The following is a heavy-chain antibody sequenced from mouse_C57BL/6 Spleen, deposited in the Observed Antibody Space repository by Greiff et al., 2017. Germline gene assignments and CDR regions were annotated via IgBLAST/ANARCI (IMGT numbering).Heavy chain of an antibody. V-gene: IGHV1-64*01. CDR3: ARFTVVDPLDY. J-gene: IGHJ2*01. D-gene: IGHD1-1*01. CDR2: IHPNSGST. CDR1: GYTFTSYW. Sequence: QVQLQQPGAELVKPGASVKLSCKASGYTFTSYWMHWVKQRPGQGLEWIGMIHPNSGSTNYNEKFKSKAILTVDKSSSTAYMQLSSLTSEDSAVYYCARFTVVDPLDYWGQGTTLTVSS.